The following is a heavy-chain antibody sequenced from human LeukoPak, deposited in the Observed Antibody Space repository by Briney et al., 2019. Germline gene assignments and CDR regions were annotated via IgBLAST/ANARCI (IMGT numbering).Heavy chain of an antibody. V-gene: IGHV3-30*18. D-gene: IGHD3-22*01. CDR2: ISYDGSNK. Sequence: PGGSLRLSCAASGFTFSSYGMHWVRQAPGKGLEWVAVISYDGSNKYYADSVKGRFTISRDNSKNTLYLQMNSLRAEDTAVYYCAKDFDYYDSSGYPIWGQGTMVTVSS. J-gene: IGHJ3*02. CDR1: GFTFSSYG. CDR3: AKDFDYYDSSGYPI.